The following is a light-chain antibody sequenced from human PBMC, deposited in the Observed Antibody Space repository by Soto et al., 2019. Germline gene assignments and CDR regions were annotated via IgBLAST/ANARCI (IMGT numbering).Light chain of an antibody. CDR3: CSSGGSNGFVV. V-gene: IGLV2-8*01. CDR1: SGDVGGYTY. J-gene: IGLJ2*01. CDR2: EVS. Sequence: QSALTQPPSASESPGLSVTISCTGVSGDVGGYTYVSWYQHYPGKAPKLLIYEVSKRPQGVPDRFTGSKSGNTAFLAVSGLQPDDEADYYCCSSGGSNGFVVFGGGTKLTVL.